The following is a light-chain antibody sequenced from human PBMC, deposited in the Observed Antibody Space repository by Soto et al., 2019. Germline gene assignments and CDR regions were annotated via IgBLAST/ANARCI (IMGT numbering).Light chain of an antibody. CDR1: SSNIGSNT. Sequence: QSVLTQPPSASGTPGQRVTISCSGRSSNIGSNTVNWYQQLPGTAPKLLIYSNNQRPSGVPDRFSGSKSDTSASLAISGLQSEDEADYYCAAWDDSLNAWVFGGGTKLTVL. V-gene: IGLV1-44*01. J-gene: IGLJ3*02. CDR2: SNN. CDR3: AAWDDSLNAWV.